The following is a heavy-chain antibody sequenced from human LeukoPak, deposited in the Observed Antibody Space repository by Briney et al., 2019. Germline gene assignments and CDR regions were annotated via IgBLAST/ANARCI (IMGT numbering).Heavy chain of an antibody. CDR1: GGSISSYY. J-gene: IGHJ6*02. Sequence: SETLSLTCTVSGGSISSYYWSWIRQPPGKGLEWIGYIYYSGSTNYNPSLKSRVTISVDTSKNQFSLKLSSVTAADTAVYYCARLGRQLLSLGMDVWGQGTTVTVSS. V-gene: IGHV4-59*08. D-gene: IGHD2-2*01. CDR2: IYYSGST. CDR3: ARLGRQLLSLGMDV.